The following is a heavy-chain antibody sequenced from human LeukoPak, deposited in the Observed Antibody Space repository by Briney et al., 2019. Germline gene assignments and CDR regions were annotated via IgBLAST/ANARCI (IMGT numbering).Heavy chain of an antibody. CDR1: GFTFSSYS. V-gene: IGHV3-21*06. Sequence: PGGSLRLSCAASGFTFSSYSMNWVRQAPGKGLEWVSSISSSSSYKYYADSVKGRFTISRDNAKNSLYLQMNGLRAEDTAVYYCARAVGSGWYDYWGQGTLVTVSS. D-gene: IGHD6-19*01. CDR2: ISSSSSYK. J-gene: IGHJ4*02. CDR3: ARAVGSGWYDY.